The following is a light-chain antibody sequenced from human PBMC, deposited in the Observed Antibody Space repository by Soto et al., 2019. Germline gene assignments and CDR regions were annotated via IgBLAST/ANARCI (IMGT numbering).Light chain of an antibody. CDR2: ENN. CDR1: SSNIGNNY. CDR3: GTWDSSLSAYV. J-gene: IGLJ1*01. V-gene: IGLV1-51*02. Sequence: QSVLTQPPSVSAAPGQKVTISCSGSSSNIGNNYVSWYQQLPGTAPKLLIYENNKRPSGIPDRFSGSKSGTSATLGITGLQTGDEADDYCGTWDSSLSAYVFGTGTQLTVL.